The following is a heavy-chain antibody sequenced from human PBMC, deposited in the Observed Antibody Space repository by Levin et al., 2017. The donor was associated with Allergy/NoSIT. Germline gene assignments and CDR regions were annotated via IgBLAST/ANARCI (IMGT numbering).Heavy chain of an antibody. CDR2: IKQDGSEK. V-gene: IGHV3-7*04. Sequence: PGGSLRLSCAASGFTFSNYYMSWVRQAPGKGLEWLANIKQDGSEKHYVDSVKDRFTISRDNAKNSLYLQMNSLRAEDTAVYYCARDLGSSLEDYWGQGTLVTVSS. CDR3: ARDLGSSLEDY. J-gene: IGHJ4*02. CDR1: GFTFSNYY. D-gene: IGHD1-1*01.